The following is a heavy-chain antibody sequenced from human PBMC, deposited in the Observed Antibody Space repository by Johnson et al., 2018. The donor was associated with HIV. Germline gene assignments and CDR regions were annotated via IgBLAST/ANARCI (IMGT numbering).Heavy chain of an antibody. D-gene: IGHD1-26*01. CDR1: GFTFSNAW. V-gene: IGHV3-15*01. Sequence: VQLVESVGGLVKPGGSLRLSCAASGFTFSNAWMSWVRQAPGKGLEWVGRIKSKTDGGTTDYAAPVKGRFTISRDDSKNTLYLQMNSLKTEDTAVYYCTHLVGAYAFDIWGQGTLVTVSS. CDR3: THLVGAYAFDI. J-gene: IGHJ3*02. CDR2: IKSKTDGGTT.